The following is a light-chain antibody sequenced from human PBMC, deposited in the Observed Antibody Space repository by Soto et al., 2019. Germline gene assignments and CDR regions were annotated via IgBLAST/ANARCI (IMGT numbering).Light chain of an antibody. Sequence: EIVLTQSPGTLSWSPGERATLSCMASQSVSSSYLAWYQQKPGQAPRLLIYGASSRATGIPDRFSGSGSGTDFTLTISRMEPEDFAVYYCQQYGSSRTFGQGTKVDIK. J-gene: IGKJ1*01. CDR3: QQYGSSRT. CDR1: QSVSSSY. CDR2: GAS. V-gene: IGKV3-20*01.